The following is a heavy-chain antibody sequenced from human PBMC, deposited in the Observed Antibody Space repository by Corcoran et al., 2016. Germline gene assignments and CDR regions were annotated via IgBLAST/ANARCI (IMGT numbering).Heavy chain of an antibody. CDR2: IYYSGST. CDR1: GGSVSSGSYY. CDR3: ARVGGRFGELWDY. Sequence: QVQLQESGPGLVKPSETLSLTCTVSGGSVSSGSYYWSWIRQPPGKGLEWIGYIYYSGSTNYNPSLKSRVTISVDTSKNQFSLKLSSVTAADTAVYYWARVGGRFGELWDYWGQGTLVTVSS. D-gene: IGHD3-10*01. J-gene: IGHJ4*02. V-gene: IGHV4-61*01.